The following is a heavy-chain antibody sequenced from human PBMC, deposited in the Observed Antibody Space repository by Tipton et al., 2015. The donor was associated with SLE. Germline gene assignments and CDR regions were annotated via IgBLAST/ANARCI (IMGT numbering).Heavy chain of an antibody. J-gene: IGHJ4*02. Sequence: SLRLSCTASGFTFGDYAMSWLRQAPGKGLEWVGFIRSQAYDGTTEYAASVKGRFTISTDDSKSIAYLQMNSLKTEDTAVYFCTRGSGRYEYWGQGTLVTVSS. D-gene: IGHD2-15*01. CDR2: IRSQAYDGTT. CDR1: GFTFGDYA. V-gene: IGHV3-49*03. CDR3: TRGSGRYEY.